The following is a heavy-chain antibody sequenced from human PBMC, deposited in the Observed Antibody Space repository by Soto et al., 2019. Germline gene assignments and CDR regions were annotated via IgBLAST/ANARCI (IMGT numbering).Heavy chain of an antibody. Sequence: EVQLVESGGGLIQPGGSLRLSCAAPGFTVSNNYMTWVRQAPGKGLEWVSAIYSGGSTYYADSVRGRFTISRDNSKNTLYLQMNSLRAEDTAVYYCAKARSAAAGLFDYWGQGTLVTVSS. J-gene: IGHJ4*02. V-gene: IGHV3-53*01. CDR2: IYSGGST. D-gene: IGHD6-13*01. CDR3: AKARSAAAGLFDY. CDR1: GFTVSNNY.